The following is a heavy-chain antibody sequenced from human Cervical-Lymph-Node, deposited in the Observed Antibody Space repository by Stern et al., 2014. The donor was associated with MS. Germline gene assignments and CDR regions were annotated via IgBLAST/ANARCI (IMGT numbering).Heavy chain of an antibody. CDR2: IHASGSA. CDR3: ASGYRIFDY. D-gene: IGHD5-18*01. Sequence: VQLVESGPGLVKPSQTLSLTCTVSGGSISSGSDYWSWIRQPAGKGLEWIGRIHASGSAFYPPSLKSRVTISTDTSMNQFSLELNSATAADTAIYYCASGYRIFDYWGQGILVTVSS. J-gene: IGHJ4*02. V-gene: IGHV4-61*02. CDR1: GGSISSGSDY.